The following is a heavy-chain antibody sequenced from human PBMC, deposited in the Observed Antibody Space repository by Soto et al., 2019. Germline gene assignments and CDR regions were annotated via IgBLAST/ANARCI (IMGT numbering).Heavy chain of an antibody. V-gene: IGHV3-23*01. J-gene: IGHJ4*02. CDR2: ISGTGDNT. CDR3: AKDWGTSWYREWYFDY. Sequence: EVHLLESGGGLVQSGGSLRLSCAASGFTFRSYAMSWFRQVPGKGPEWVSGISGTGDNTFYADSVKGQFTISRDNSKNTLYLQIDSLRAEDTALYYCAKDWGTSWYREWYFDYWGQGTLFAVSA. D-gene: IGHD6-13*01. CDR1: GFTFRSYA.